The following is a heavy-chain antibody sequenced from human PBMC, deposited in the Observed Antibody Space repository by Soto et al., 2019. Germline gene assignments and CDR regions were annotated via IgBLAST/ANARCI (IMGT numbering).Heavy chain of an antibody. Sequence: QVQLQESGPGLVRPSETLSLTCSVSDNSLSSTSYYWSWIRQPPGRGLEWIGFVHFSGSIHYNASLETPNIISVDTSRRQISLQLTSVTAADTAVDFCGRGGDDHKMGSHWGQGSVVTVSS. CDR3: GRGGDDHKMGSH. CDR2: VHFSGSI. CDR1: DNSLSSTSYY. V-gene: IGHV4-61*01. J-gene: IGHJ1*01. D-gene: IGHD1-26*01.